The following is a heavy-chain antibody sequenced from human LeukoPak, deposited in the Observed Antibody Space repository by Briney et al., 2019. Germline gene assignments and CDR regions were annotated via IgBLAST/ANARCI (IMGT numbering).Heavy chain of an antibody. CDR2: INWNGGST. CDR1: GFTFDDYG. Sequence: PGGSLRLSCAASGFTFDDYGMSWVRQAPGKGLERVSGINWNGGSTGYADSVKGRFTISRDNAKNSLYLQMNSLRAEDTALYYCARDHRIAAAGTVFDYWGQGTLVTVSS. D-gene: IGHD6-13*01. J-gene: IGHJ4*02. CDR3: ARDHRIAAAGTVFDY. V-gene: IGHV3-20*04.